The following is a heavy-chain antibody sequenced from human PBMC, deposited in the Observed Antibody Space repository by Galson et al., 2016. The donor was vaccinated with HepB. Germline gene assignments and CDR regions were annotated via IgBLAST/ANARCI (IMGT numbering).Heavy chain of an antibody. CDR3: VANGYYSLEY. J-gene: IGHJ4*02. CDR1: GGSISSTNW. CDR2: IYHTGST. V-gene: IGHV4-4*02. Sequence: ETLSLTCAVSGGSISSTNWWSWVRQPPGKGLEWIGEIYHTGSTNYNPSLKSRVTISVDMSKIQFSLALSSVTAADTAVYYCVANGYYSLEYWGQGTLVSVSS. D-gene: IGHD3-22*01.